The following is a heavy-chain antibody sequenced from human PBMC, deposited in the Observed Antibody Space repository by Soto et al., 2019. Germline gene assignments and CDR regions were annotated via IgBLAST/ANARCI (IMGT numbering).Heavy chain of an antibody. CDR2: IYYSGST. CDR3: AIEREYTSSWVWFDY. V-gene: IGHV4-31*03. D-gene: IGHD6-6*01. J-gene: IGHJ4*02. Sequence: QVQLQESGPGLVKPSQTLSLTCTVSGGSISSGGYYWSWIRQHPGKGLEWIGYIYYSGSTYYNPSVKSRGTISVDTSRNQFSLKLSSVTAAAPAVYYCAIEREYTSSWVWFDYWGQGTLVTVSS. CDR1: GGSISSGGYY.